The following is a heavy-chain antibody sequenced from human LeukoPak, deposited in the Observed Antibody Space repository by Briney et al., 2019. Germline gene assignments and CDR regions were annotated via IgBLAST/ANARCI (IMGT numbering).Heavy chain of an antibody. J-gene: IGHJ4*02. D-gene: IGHD2-8*02. CDR2: ISGSSSSGSTI. CDR3: ARARVLGGGENFDY. CDR1: GFTFSRYT. Sequence: GGSLRLSCAASGFTFSRYTMNWVRQAPGKGLEWVSYISGSSSSGSTIYYSDSVRRRFTISRDNANNSLYLQTNSLRAEDTAIYYCARARVLGGGENFDYWGQGTLVTVSS. V-gene: IGHV3-48*04.